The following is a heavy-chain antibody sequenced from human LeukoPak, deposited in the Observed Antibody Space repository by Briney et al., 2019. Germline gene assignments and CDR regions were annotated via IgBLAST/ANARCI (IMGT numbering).Heavy chain of an antibody. D-gene: IGHD3-9*01. CDR2: IYYSGST. CDR3: GAYDILTDAFDI. Sequence: SETLSLTCTVSGGSISSYYWSWIRQPPGKGLEWIGYIYYSGSTNYNPSLKSRVTISVDTSKNQFSLKLSSVTAADTAVYYCGAYDILTDAFDIWGQGTMVTVSS. V-gene: IGHV4-59*08. CDR1: GGSISSYY. J-gene: IGHJ3*02.